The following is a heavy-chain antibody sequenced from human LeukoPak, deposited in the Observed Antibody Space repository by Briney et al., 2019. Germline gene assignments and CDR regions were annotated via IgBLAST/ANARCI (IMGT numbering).Heavy chain of an antibody. CDR1: GGSFSGYY. CDR3: ARRAPYSSSWLDY. D-gene: IGHD6-13*01. V-gene: IGHV4-34*01. CDR2: INHSGST. J-gene: IGHJ4*02. Sequence: SETLSLTCAVYGGSFSGYYWSWIRQPPGKGLECIGEINHSGSTNYNPSLKSRVTISVDTSKNQFSLKLSSVTAADTAVHYCARRAPYSSSWLDYWGQGTLVTVSS.